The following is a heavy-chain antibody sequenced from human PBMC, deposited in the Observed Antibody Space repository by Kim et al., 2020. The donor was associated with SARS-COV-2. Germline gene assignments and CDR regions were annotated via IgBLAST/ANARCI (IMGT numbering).Heavy chain of an antibody. J-gene: IGHJ6*02. Sequence: SVKGRFTISRDNYKDQLYLQMNSLRAEDTAVYYCAKDLGSSHYYYYGMDVWGQGTTVTVSS. CDR3: AKDLGSSHYYYYGMDV. D-gene: IGHD6-13*01. V-gene: IGHV3-23*01.